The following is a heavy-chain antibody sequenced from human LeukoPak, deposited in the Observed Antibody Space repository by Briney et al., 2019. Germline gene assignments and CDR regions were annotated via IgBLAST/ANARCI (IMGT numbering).Heavy chain of an antibody. CDR3: ARARGGPQAYYYYGMDV. CDR2: IYYSGST. Sequence: SETLSLTCTVSGGFISSYYWSWIRQPPGKGLGWIGYIYYSGSTNYNPSLKSRVTISVDTSKNQFSLKLSSVTAADTAVYYCARARGGPQAYYYYGMDVWGQGTTVTVSS. J-gene: IGHJ6*02. CDR1: GGFISSYY. D-gene: IGHD3-16*01. V-gene: IGHV4-59*01.